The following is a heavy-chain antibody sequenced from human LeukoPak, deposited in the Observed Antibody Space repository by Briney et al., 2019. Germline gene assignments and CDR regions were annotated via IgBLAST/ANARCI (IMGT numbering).Heavy chain of an antibody. J-gene: IGHJ4*02. Sequence: SVKVSCKASGGTFSSYAISWVRQAPGQGLEWMGGIIPIFGTANYAQKFQGRVSMTRDTSTSTVYMELSSLRSEDTAVYYCARSIDDTSGYYFGPEYWGQGTLVSVSS. D-gene: IGHD3-22*01. CDR2: IIPIFGTA. CDR3: ARSIDDTSGYYFGPEY. CDR1: GGTFSSYA. V-gene: IGHV1-69*05.